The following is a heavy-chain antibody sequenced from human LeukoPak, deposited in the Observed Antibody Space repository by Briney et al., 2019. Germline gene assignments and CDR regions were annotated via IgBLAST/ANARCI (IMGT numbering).Heavy chain of an antibody. CDR2: INHSGST. J-gene: IGHJ4*02. Sequence: SETLSLACAVYGGSFSGYYWSWIRQPPGKGLEWIGEINHSGSTNYNPSLKSRVTISVDTSKNQFSLKLSSVTAADTAVYYCASGGYCSSTSCYTLTDYWGQGTPVTVSS. CDR3: ASGGYCSSTSCYTLTDY. CDR1: GGSFSGYY. D-gene: IGHD2-2*02. V-gene: IGHV4-34*01.